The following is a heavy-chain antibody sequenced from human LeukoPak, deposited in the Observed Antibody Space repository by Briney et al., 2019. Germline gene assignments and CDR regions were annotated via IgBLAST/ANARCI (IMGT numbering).Heavy chain of an antibody. J-gene: IGHJ5*02. V-gene: IGHV3-30-3*01. CDR2: MSYDGSNK. CDR1: GFTFSSYA. Sequence: GGSLRLSCAASGFTFSSYAMHWVRQAPGKGLEWVAVMSYDGSNKYYADSVKGRFTISRDNSKNTLYLQMNSLRAEDTAVYYCARDRGVVVPAAIYNWFDPWGQGTLVTVSS. CDR3: ARDRGVVVPAAIYNWFDP. D-gene: IGHD2-2*02.